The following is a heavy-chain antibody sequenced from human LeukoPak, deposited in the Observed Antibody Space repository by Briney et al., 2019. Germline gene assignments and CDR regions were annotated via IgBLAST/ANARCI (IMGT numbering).Heavy chain of an antibody. Sequence: PGGSLRLSCVASGFAFTSYPMHWVRQAPGKGLEWLALISYDVSNKDYADSVKGRFTVSRDNSRNTLYLQMISLRAEDTAVYYCARDLRHEKWELRDCWGQGTLVTVSS. D-gene: IGHD1-26*01. CDR3: ARDLRHEKWELRDC. V-gene: IGHV3-30*04. J-gene: IGHJ4*02. CDR1: GFAFTSYP. CDR2: ISYDVSNK.